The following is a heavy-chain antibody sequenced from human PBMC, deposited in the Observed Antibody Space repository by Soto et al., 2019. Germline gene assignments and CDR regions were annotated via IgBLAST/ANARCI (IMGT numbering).Heavy chain of an antibody. J-gene: IGHJ4*02. CDR3: AKYPRGYYDSSGYTYTDY. Sequence: GGSLSLSCAASGFTFSSYAMTWVRQARGKGLEWVSPISGSGGSTYYADSVMGRFTISRDNSKNTLYLQMNSLRAEDTAVYYCAKYPRGYYDSSGYTYTDYWGQGTLVTVSS. CDR1: GFTFSSYA. V-gene: IGHV3-23*01. CDR2: ISGSGGST. D-gene: IGHD3-22*01.